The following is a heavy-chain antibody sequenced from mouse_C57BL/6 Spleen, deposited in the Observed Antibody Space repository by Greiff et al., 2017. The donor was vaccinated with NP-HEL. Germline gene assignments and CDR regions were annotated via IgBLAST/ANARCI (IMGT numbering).Heavy chain of an antibody. CDR2: ISSGCSTI. Sequence: EVKVVESGGGLVKPGGSLKLSCAASGFTFSDYGMHWVRQAPEKGLEWVAYISSGCSTIYYADTVKGRFTISSDNAKNTLFLQMTRLRAEDTAMDYCARDHEDFGDFDDWGKGTTLTVSS. CDR3: ARDHEDFGDFDD. J-gene: IGHJ2*01. CDR1: GFTFSDYG. V-gene: IGHV5-17*01.